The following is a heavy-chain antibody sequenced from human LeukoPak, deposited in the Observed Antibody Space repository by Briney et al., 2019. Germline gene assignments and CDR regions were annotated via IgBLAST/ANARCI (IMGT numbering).Heavy chain of an antibody. CDR3: ARGGFYCGRDCYVDY. J-gene: IGHJ4*02. CDR2: INHSGST. Sequence: SETLSLTCAVYGGSFSPYYWSWIRQPPGKGLEWIGEINHSGSTNYNPSLKSRVTISVDTSKNQFSLKLSPVTAADTAVYYCARGGFYCGRDCYVDYWGQGTLVTVSS. D-gene: IGHD2-21*02. CDR1: GGSFSPYY. V-gene: IGHV4-34*01.